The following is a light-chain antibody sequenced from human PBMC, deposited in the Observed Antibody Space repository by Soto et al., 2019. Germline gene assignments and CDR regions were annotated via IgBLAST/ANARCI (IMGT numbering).Light chain of an antibody. CDR1: QNIRTY. CDR3: QQTYSTLNS. Sequence: DIQVTQSPSSLSASVGDRVTITCRASQNIRTYLNWYQQRPGKPPKLLIHTASTLQSGVPSRFSGSGSGTDFTLTISSLQPEDFETYYCQQTYSTLNSFGQGTKLEIK. CDR2: TAS. J-gene: IGKJ2*03. V-gene: IGKV1-39*01.